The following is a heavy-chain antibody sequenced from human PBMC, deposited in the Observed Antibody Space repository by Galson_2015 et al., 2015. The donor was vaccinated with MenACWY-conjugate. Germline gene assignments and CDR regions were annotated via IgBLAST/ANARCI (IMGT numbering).Heavy chain of an antibody. J-gene: IGHJ6*02. CDR1: GFVVSTDY. CDR2: IYSGGAP. V-gene: IGHV3-53*01. Sequence: SLRLSCAASGFVVSTDYMSWVRQAPGKGLEWVAIIYSGGAPYYIDSVKGRFTVSRDNSKNTLYLQMNSLRLEDTAVYYCARDAGILPYGMDVWGQGTTVTVSS. D-gene: IGHD2-21*01. CDR3: ARDAGILPYGMDV.